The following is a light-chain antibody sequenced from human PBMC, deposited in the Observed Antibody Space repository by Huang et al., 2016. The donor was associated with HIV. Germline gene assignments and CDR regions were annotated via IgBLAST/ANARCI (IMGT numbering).Light chain of an antibody. V-gene: IGKV3-15*01. CDR1: QRVSSN. CDR3: QQYNNWPPG. CDR2: GAS. J-gene: IGKJ3*01. Sequence: EIVMTQSPATLSVSPGERATLSCRASQRVSSNLAWYQQKPGQAPRLLVYGASTRATGIPARFSGSGSGTECTLTISSLQSEDFAVYYCQQYNNWPPGFGPGTKVDIK.